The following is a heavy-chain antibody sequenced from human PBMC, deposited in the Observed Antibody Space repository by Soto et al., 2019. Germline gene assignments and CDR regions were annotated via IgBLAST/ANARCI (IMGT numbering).Heavy chain of an antibody. CDR1: GGSFSGYY. D-gene: IGHD6-6*01. CDR3: ARGGDWGSSSAYYFDY. V-gene: IGHV4-34*01. Sequence: SETLSLTCAVYGGSFSGYYWSWIRQPPGKGLEWIGEINHSGSTNYNPSLKSRVTISVDTSKNQFSLKLSSVTAADTAVYYCARGGDWGSSSAYYFDYWGQGTLVTVSS. CDR2: INHSGST. J-gene: IGHJ4*02.